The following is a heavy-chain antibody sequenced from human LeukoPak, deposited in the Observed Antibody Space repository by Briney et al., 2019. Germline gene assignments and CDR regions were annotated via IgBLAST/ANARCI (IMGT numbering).Heavy chain of an antibody. Sequence: GASEKVSRRPSGYIYTKYGNSWVRQAPGQGLEWVGWISGYNDNAHYAQKLQGRVTMTRKTSTSTVYMELRSLSSDDTAIYYCARDGNDVMDYWGQGTQVTVSS. CDR3: ARDGNDVMDY. V-gene: IGHV1-18*01. CDR1: GYIYTKYG. J-gene: IGHJ4*02. CDR2: ISGYNDNA. D-gene: IGHD1-1*01.